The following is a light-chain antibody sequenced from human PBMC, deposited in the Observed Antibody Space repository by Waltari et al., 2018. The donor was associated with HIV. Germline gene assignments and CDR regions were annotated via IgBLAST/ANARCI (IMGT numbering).Light chain of an antibody. Sequence: QSALTQPRSVSGSPAPSVTLSCTRTRSDVCGYTSVSWYQQHPDKAPKLRIYDVTKRPSGLPDRFSGSKSGNTASLTISGLQAEDEADYYCSSYAGTYTLFGTGTKVTVL. V-gene: IGLV2-11*01. CDR3: SSYAGTYTL. CDR2: DVT. J-gene: IGLJ1*01. CDR1: RSDVCGYTS.